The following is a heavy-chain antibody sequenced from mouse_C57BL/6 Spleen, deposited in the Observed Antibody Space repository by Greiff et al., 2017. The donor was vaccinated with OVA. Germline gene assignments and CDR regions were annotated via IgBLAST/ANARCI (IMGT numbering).Heavy chain of an antibody. CDR1: GFTFSNYW. CDR2: IRLKSDNYAT. Sequence: GGSMKLSCVASGFTFSNYWMNWVRQSPEKGLEWVAQIRLKSDNYATHYAESVKGRFTISSHYSKSSVYLQMNNLRAEDTVIYYCTLTGGGCFDYWGQGTTLTVSS. D-gene: IGHD4-1*01. V-gene: IGHV6-3*01. CDR3: TLTGGGCFDY. J-gene: IGHJ2*01.